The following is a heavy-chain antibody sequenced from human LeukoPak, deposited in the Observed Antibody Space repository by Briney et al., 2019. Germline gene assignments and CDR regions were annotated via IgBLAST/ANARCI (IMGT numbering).Heavy chain of an antibody. J-gene: IGHJ3*01. CDR1: GFTFSSYA. CDR2: ISYSSGSI. D-gene: IGHD1-26*01. V-gene: IGHV3-9*01. Sequence: GGSLRLSCAASGFTFSSYAMHWVRQAPGKGLEWVSGISYSSGSIGYVDSVKGRFTISRDNAKNSLYLQMNSLRVEDTALYYCAKDRGGSSELGDAFDVWGQGTMVRVSS. CDR3: AKDRGGSSELGDAFDV.